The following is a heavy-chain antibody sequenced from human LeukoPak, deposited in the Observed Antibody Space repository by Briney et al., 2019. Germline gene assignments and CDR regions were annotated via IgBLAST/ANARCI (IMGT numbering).Heavy chain of an antibody. CDR3: ARGAGDDLDY. CDR1: GGSISSYY. D-gene: IGHD7-27*01. Sequence: PSETLSLTCTVSGGSISSYYWSWIRQPAGKGLEWIGRIYTTGSTNYNPSLKSRATMSSDTSKNQLSLKLTSVTAADMAVYYCARGAGDDLDYWGQGTLVSVSS. CDR2: IYTTGST. J-gene: IGHJ4*02. V-gene: IGHV4-4*07.